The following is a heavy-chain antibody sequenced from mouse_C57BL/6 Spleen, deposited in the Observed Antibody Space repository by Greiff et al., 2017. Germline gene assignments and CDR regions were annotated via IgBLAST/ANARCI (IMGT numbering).Heavy chain of an antibody. CDR3: ARSGSSSWFAY. D-gene: IGHD1-1*01. CDR2: INPSTGGT. J-gene: IGHJ3*01. Sequence: VQLQQSGPELVKPGASVKISCKASGYSFTGYYMNWVKQSPEKSLEWIGEINPSTGGTTYNQKFKAKATLTVDKSSSTAYMQLKSLTSEDSAVYYGARSGSSSWFAYWGQGTLVTVSA. CDR1: GYSFTGYY. V-gene: IGHV1-42*01.